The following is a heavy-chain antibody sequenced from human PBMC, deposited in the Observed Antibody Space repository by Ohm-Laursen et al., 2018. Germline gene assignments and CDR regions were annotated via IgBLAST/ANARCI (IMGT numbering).Heavy chain of an antibody. D-gene: IGHD2-15*01. V-gene: IGHV3-23*01. J-gene: IGHJ1*01. CDR1: GFIFSSYA. Sequence: SLRLSCTASGFIFSSYAMSWVRQAPGKGLEWVSTISGSGGTTYYADSVKGRFSISRDSSKNTLYLQMNSLRAEDTAVYYCAKVPRYCSGGSCRGGYFQYWGRGTLVTVSS. CDR3: AKVPRYCSGGSCRGGYFQY. CDR2: ISGSGGTT.